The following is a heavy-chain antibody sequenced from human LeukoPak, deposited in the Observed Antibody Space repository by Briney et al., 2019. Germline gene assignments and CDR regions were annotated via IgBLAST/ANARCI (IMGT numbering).Heavy chain of an antibody. V-gene: IGHV3-23*01. CDR1: GFTFSNYG. CDR3: ASHYGSGSSNWLDP. CDR2: ISGSGDST. J-gene: IGHJ5*02. D-gene: IGHD3-10*01. Sequence: GGSLRLSCAASGFTFSNYGMSWVRQAPGRGWEWVSGISGSGDSTYYADSVKGRFTISRDNSKNTLYLQMNSLRAEDTAVYYCASHYGSGSSNWLDPWGQGTLVTVSS.